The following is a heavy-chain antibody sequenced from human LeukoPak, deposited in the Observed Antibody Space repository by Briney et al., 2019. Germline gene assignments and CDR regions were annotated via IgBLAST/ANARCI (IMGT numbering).Heavy chain of an antibody. CDR1: GGSISSSSYY. D-gene: IGHD6-13*01. Sequence: SETLSLTCTVSGGSISSSSYYWGWIRQPPGKGLEWIGSIYYSGSTYYNPSLKSRVIISVDTSKNQFSLKLSSVTAADTAAYYCAPRPAGSEYYFDYWGQGTLVTVSS. CDR2: IYYSGST. CDR3: APRPAGSEYYFDY. J-gene: IGHJ4*02. V-gene: IGHV4-39*01.